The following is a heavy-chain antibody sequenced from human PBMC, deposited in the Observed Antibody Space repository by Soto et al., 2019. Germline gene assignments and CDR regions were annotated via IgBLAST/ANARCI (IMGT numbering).Heavy chain of an antibody. CDR3: ATSTGYSSSWYVVSLAFSPANYYYYGMDV. J-gene: IGHJ6*02. D-gene: IGHD6-13*01. V-gene: IGHV1-3*01. CDR2: INAGNGNT. CDR1: GYTFTSYA. Sequence: GASVKVSCKASGYTFTSYAIHWVRQAPGQRLEWMGWINAGNGNTKYSQKFQGRVTITRDTSASTAYMELSSLRSEDTAVYYCATSTGYSSSWYVVSLAFSPANYYYYGMDVWGQGTTVTVSS.